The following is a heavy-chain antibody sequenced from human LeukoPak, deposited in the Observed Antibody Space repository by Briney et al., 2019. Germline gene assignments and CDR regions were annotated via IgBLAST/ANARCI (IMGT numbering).Heavy chain of an antibody. CDR3: ARGGYLAYCGGDCHRYFDY. V-gene: IGHV1-69*06. CDR2: IFPVFGRA. D-gene: IGHD2-21*02. CDR1: GGTFSSHG. Sequence: EASVKVSCKASGGTFSSHGISWVRQPPEQGLEWMGGIFPVFGRAIYAQKFQGRVTITADKSTTTANMELSSLKSEDTAVYYCARGGYLAYCGGDCHRYFDYWGQGTLVSVSS. J-gene: IGHJ4*02.